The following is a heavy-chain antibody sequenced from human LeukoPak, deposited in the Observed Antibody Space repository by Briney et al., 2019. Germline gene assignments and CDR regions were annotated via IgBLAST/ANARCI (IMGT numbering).Heavy chain of an antibody. V-gene: IGHV3-9*01. CDR1: GFTFDDYA. J-gene: IGHJ1*01. Sequence: GGSLRLSCAPSGFTFDDYAMHWVRQAPGKGLEWVSGISWNSDNIGYADSVKGRFTISRDNAKNSLYLQMNSLRAEDTAFYYCAKGGGNSGYFQHWGQGTLVTVSS. CDR3: AKGGGNSGYFQH. D-gene: IGHD4-23*01. CDR2: ISWNSDNI.